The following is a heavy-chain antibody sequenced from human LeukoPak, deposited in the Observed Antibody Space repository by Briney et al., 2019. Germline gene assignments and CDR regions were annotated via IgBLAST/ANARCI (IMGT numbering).Heavy chain of an antibody. CDR2: VNPNSGET. CDR3: ARVLFNSGYNY. CDR1: GSTFTGAY. V-gene: IGHV1-2*02. Sequence: ASVKVSCKTSGSTFTGAYMHWVRQAPGQGLEWRGWVNPNSGETKIAPKIQGRVTMTRDTSIRTVYLDLGGLRSDDTAVYYCARVLFNSGYNYWGQGSLVTVSS. D-gene: IGHD3-9*01. J-gene: IGHJ4*02.